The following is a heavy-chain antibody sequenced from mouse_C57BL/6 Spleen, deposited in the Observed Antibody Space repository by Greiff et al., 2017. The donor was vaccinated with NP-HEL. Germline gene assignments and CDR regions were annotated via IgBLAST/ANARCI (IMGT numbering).Heavy chain of an antibody. CDR3: ARSQLRIFYFDY. Sequence: DVQLQESGPELVKPGASVKIPCKASGYTFTDYNMDWVKQSHGKSLEWIGDINPNNGGTIYNQKFKGKATLTVDKSSSTAYMELRSLTSEDTAVYYCARSQLRIFYFDYWGQGTTLTVSS. CDR2: INPNNGGT. CDR1: GYTFTDYN. J-gene: IGHJ2*01. D-gene: IGHD4-1*02. V-gene: IGHV1-18*01.